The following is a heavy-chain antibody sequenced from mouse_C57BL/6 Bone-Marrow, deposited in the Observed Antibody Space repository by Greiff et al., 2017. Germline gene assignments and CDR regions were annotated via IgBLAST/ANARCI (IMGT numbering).Heavy chain of an antibody. J-gene: IGHJ4*01. V-gene: IGHV1-55*01. Sequence: QVQLQQPGAELVKPGASVKMSCKASGYTFTSYWITWVKQRPGQGLEWIGDIYPGGGSTNYNAKFKSQATLTVDTSSSTAYMQLSSLTSEDSAVYYCARKDTTVVAEEAMDDWGQGTSVTVSS. D-gene: IGHD1-1*01. CDR3: ARKDTTVVAEEAMDD. CDR1: GYTFTSYW. CDR2: IYPGGGST.